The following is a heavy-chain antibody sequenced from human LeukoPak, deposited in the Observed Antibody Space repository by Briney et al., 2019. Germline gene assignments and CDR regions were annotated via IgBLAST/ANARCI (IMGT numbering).Heavy chain of an antibody. CDR3: VRASYYYDTSGSPRGWFDP. V-gene: IGHV3-30*04. CDR2: ISYDGSSK. Sequence: GGSLRLSCAASGFTFSTYAMHWVRQAPGKGLEWVAVISYDGSSKYYADSVKGRFTISRDNSKNTLYLQMNSLRAEDTAVYYCVRASYYYDTSGSPRGWFDPWGQGTLVTVSS. J-gene: IGHJ5*02. CDR1: GFTFSTYA. D-gene: IGHD3-22*01.